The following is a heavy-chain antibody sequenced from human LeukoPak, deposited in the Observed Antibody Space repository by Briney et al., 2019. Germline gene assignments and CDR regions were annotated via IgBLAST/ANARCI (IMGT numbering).Heavy chain of an antibody. Sequence: SVKVSCKASGGTFSSYAISWVRQAPGQGLEWMGRIIPILGIANYAQKFQGRVTTTADKSTSTAYMELSSLRSEDTAVYYCARRMTTVTTNWFDPWGQGTLVTVSS. D-gene: IGHD4-17*01. CDR3: ARRMTTVTTNWFDP. V-gene: IGHV1-69*04. J-gene: IGHJ5*02. CDR1: GGTFSSYA. CDR2: IIPILGIA.